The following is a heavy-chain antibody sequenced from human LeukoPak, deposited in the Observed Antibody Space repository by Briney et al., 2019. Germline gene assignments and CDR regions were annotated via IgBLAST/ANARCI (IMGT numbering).Heavy chain of an antibody. J-gene: IGHJ4*02. CDR1: GCTVSSNA. CDR2: ISGSGGST. V-gene: IGHV3-23*01. D-gene: IGHD6-13*01. Sequence: GETLRLSCADYGCTVSSNATRWERLTRARGREWGSAISGSGGSTYYEDSVKGRFTISRDNSKNTLYLQMNSLRAEDTAVYYCAKTRAAGTFYFDYWGQGTLVTVSS. CDR3: AKTRAAGTFYFDY.